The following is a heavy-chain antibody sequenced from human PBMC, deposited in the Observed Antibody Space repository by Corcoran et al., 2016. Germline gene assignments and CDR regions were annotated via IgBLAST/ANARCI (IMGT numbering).Heavy chain of an antibody. J-gene: IGHJ4*02. D-gene: IGHD5-18*01. V-gene: IGHV3-33*01. Sequence: QVQLVESGGGVVQPGRSLRLSCAASGFTFSSYGMHWVRQAPGKGLEWVAVIWYDGSNKYYADSVKGRFTISRDNSKNTLYLQMNSLRAEETAVYYCARAGGYSYGYVLDYWGQGTLVTVSS. CDR3: ARAGGYSYGYVLDY. CDR1: GFTFSSYG. CDR2: IWYDGSNK.